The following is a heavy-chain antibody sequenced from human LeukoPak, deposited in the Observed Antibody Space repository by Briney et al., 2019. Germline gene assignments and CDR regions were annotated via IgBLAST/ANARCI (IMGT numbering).Heavy chain of an antibody. Sequence: SVKVSCRASGGTFSSYAISWVRQAPGQGLEWMGGIIPIFGTANYAQKFQGRVTITADESTSTAYMELSSLRSEDTAVYYCARAPDYGDYVGWFDPWGQGTLVTVSS. D-gene: IGHD4-17*01. J-gene: IGHJ5*02. CDR1: GGTFSSYA. CDR3: ARAPDYGDYVGWFDP. CDR2: IIPIFGTA. V-gene: IGHV1-69*01.